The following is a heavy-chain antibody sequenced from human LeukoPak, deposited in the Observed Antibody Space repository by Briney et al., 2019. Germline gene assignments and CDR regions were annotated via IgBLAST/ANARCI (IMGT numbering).Heavy chain of an antibody. CDR3: ARLGFFDGMDV. CDR2: ISGSGART. V-gene: IGHV3-23*01. J-gene: IGHJ6*02. Sequence: GGSLRLSCAASGFTFSSYAMSWVRQAPGKGLEWVSAISGSGARTFYADSVKGRFTISRDNSKDTMDLQMNSLRVEDTAVYYCARLGFFDGMDVWGQGTTVTVSS. CDR1: GFTFSSYA. D-gene: IGHD3-3*01.